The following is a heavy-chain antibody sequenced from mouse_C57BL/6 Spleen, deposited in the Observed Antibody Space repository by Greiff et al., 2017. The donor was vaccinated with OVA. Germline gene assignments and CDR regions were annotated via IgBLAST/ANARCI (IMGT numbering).Heavy chain of an antibody. D-gene: IGHD2-5*01. J-gene: IGHJ4*01. Sequence: VQLMESGPGLVAPSPSLSITCTVSGFSLSSYGLHWVRQSPGQGQEWLGVIWGVGSPNYNSALNSRLSLSKDNSKSQVFLKMNSMQTDDTAMYYCDSGSNYEGGARAMDYWGQGTSVSGSA. CDR1: GFSLSSYG. V-gene: IGHV2-6*01. CDR2: IWGVGSP. CDR3: DSGSNYEGGARAMDY.